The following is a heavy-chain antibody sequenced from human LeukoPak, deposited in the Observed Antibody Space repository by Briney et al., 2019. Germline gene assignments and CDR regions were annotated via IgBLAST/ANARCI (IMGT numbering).Heavy chain of an antibody. CDR1: GFTFSGST. D-gene: IGHD2-15*01. CDR2: IRSKTNSYAT. Sequence: GGSLRLSCAASGFTFSGSTMNWVRQASRKGLEWVGLIRSKTNSYATAYAASVNGRFTISRDNSKNTLYLQMNSLRAEDTAVYYCAKSGLNRFDYWGQGTLVTVSS. CDR3: AKSGLNRFDY. V-gene: IGHV3-73*01. J-gene: IGHJ4*02.